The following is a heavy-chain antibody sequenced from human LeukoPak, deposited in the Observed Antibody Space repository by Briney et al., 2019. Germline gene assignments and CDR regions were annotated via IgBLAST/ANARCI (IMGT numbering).Heavy chain of an antibody. D-gene: IGHD1-26*01. V-gene: IGHV4-38-2*02. CDR3: ARVTVGALDY. Sequence: SETLSLTCTVSGYSISSGYYWGWIRQPPGKGLEWIGSMYHSGSTYYNPSLKSRVTISVDTSKNQFSLNLRSVTAADTAVYYCARVTVGALDYWGQGTLVTVSS. CDR1: GYSISSGYY. J-gene: IGHJ4*02. CDR2: MYHSGST.